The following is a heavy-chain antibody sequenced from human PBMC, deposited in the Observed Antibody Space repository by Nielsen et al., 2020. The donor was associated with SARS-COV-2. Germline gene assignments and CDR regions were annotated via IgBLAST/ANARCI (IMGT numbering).Heavy chain of an antibody. CDR3: AKDPAIGLRLGELSFFDY. V-gene: IGHV3-23*01. Sequence: GGSLRLSCAASGFTFSSYAMSWVRQAPGKGLEWVSAISGSGGSTYYADSVKGRFTISRDNSKNTLYLQMNSLRAEDTAVYYCAKDPAIGLRLGELSFFDYWGQGTLVTVSS. CDR2: ISGSGGST. J-gene: IGHJ4*02. CDR1: GFTFSSYA. D-gene: IGHD3-16*02.